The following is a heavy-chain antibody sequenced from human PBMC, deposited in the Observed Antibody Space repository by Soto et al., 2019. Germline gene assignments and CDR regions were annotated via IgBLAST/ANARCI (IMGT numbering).Heavy chain of an antibody. CDR2: ISSGGSVI. CDR3: AIEPRDDYMISGGFDY. J-gene: IGHJ4*02. V-gene: IGHV3-11*01. Sequence: QVQLVESGGGLVKPGGSLRLSCVASGFTFSDYYMSWFRQAPGKGLEWVSYISSGGSVIYSADSMKGRFTITRDNDKNSLYLQVNSLRAEDTAVYYCAIEPRDDYMISGGFDYWGQGTLVTVSS. D-gene: IGHD4-4*01. CDR1: GFTFSDYY.